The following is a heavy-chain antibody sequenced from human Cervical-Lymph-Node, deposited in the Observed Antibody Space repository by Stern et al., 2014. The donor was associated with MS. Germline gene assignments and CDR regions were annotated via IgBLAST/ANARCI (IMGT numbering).Heavy chain of an antibody. V-gene: IGHV3-9*01. CDR2: ISWNSANT. D-gene: IGHD2-15*01. J-gene: IGHJ3*02. CDR3: AKDMPPGGSGARADAFDI. CDR1: GFTFDDYG. Sequence: QLVESGGGLVQPGRSLRLSCAASGFTFDDYGMHWVRQAPGKGLEWVSGISWNSANTGYADSVKGRFTISRDNAKNSLYLQMNSLRREDTALYYCAKDMPPGGSGARADAFDIWGQGTMVTVSS.